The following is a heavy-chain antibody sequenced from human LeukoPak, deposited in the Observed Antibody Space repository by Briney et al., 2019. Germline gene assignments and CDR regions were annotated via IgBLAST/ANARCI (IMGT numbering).Heavy chain of an antibody. J-gene: IGHJ4*02. Sequence: GGSLRLSCAASGFTFSSYNMNWVRQAPGKGLEWVSSISSISSYIYYADSVKGRFTISRDNAKNSLYLQMNSLRAEDTAVYYCAAGRAGHFDWLYREYYFDYWGQGTRVAVSS. D-gene: IGHD3-9*01. CDR1: GFTFSSYN. V-gene: IGHV3-21*01. CDR2: ISSISSYI. CDR3: AAGRAGHFDWLYREYYFDY.